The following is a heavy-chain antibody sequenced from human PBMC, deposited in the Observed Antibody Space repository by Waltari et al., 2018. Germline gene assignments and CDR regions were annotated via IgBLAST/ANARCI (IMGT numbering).Heavy chain of an antibody. CDR2: IYSEGSGA. V-gene: IGHV3-74*01. J-gene: IGHJ4*02. D-gene: IGHD1-26*01. CDR3: ARGGVGAPDY. CDR1: GFTFSRYW. Sequence: EVQLVESGGGLVQPGGSLRLSCAASGFTFSRYWMHWVRQAPGKGLVGVSRIYSEGSGAIYADSVKGRFTISRDNAKNTLYLQMNSLGPEDTAVYYCARGGVGAPDYWGQGTLVTVSS.